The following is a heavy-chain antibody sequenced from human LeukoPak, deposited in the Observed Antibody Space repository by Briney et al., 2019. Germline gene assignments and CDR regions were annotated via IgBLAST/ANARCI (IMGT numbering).Heavy chain of an antibody. D-gene: IGHD6-19*01. CDR2: INHSGST. Sequence: SETLSLTCAVYGGSFSGYYWSWIRQPPGKGLEWIGEINHSGSTNYNPSLKSRVTISVDTSKNQFSLKLSSVTAADTAVYYYARFTTSGWYPPSFAFDYWGQGTLVTVSS. J-gene: IGHJ4*02. V-gene: IGHV4-34*01. CDR1: GGSFSGYY. CDR3: ARFTTSGWYPPSFAFDY.